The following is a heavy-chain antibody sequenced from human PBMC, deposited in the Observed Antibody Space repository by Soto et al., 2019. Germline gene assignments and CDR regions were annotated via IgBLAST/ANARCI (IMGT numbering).Heavy chain of an antibody. D-gene: IGHD2-2*01. CDR1: GFTFSSYA. Sequence: EVQLLESGGGLVQPGGSLRLSCAASGFTFSSYAMSWVRQAPGKGLEWVSAISGSGGSTYYADSVKGRFTISRDNSKNTLYLQMNSLSAEDTAVYYCAKGGYCSSTSCYFPFDYWGQGTLVTVSS. CDR2: ISGSGGST. CDR3: AKGGYCSSTSCYFPFDY. J-gene: IGHJ4*02. V-gene: IGHV3-23*01.